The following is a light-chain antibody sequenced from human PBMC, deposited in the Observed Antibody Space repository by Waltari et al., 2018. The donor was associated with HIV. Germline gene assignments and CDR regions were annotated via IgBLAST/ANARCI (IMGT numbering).Light chain of an antibody. CDR1: QGVNSN. Sequence: IVMPQSPATLSVSPGERATLSCRASQGVNSNFAWYQQKPGQAPRLLIYGASTRATGIPGRFSGSGSGTDVTITISSLQSEDFAVYYCQQYHNWPPRYTFGQGTKLEIK. CDR3: QQYHNWPPRYT. CDR2: GAS. J-gene: IGKJ2*01. V-gene: IGKV3-15*01.